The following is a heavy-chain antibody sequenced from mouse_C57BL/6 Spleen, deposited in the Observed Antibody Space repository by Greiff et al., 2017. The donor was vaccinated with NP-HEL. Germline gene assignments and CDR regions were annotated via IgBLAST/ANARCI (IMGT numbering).Heavy chain of an antibody. J-gene: IGHJ2*01. Sequence: EVKVVESGGGLVKPGGSLKLSCAASGFTFSSYAMSWVRQTPEKRLEWVATISDGGSYTYYPDNVKGRFTISRDNAKNNLYLQMSHLKSEDTAMYYCARGGYYSNYGDYWGQGTTLTVSS. V-gene: IGHV5-4*03. D-gene: IGHD2-5*01. CDR2: ISDGGSYT. CDR3: ARGGYYSNYGDY. CDR1: GFTFSSYA.